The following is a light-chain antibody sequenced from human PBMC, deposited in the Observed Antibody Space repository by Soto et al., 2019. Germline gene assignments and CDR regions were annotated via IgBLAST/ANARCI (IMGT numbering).Light chain of an antibody. Sequence: EIVLTQSPATLSLSPGGRATLSCRASQTVSSSYLAWYQQKPGLAPRLLIYAASRRAPGIPERFSGSGSGTDFTLTISRLEPEDFAVYYCQQYLTSPKTFGQGTKVDIK. J-gene: IGKJ1*01. V-gene: IGKV3D-20*01. CDR1: QTVSSSY. CDR3: QQYLTSPKT. CDR2: AAS.